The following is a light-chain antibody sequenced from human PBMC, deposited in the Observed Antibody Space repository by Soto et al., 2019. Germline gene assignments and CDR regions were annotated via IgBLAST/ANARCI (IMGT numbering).Light chain of an antibody. CDR1: NDDIGEYDY. CDR2: DVT. J-gene: IGLJ3*02. Sequence: QSALAQPASVSGSSGHSITISCTGTNDDIGEYDYVSWYQHHPGKAPKLMIYDVTNRPSGVSSRFSASKSGNTASLTISGLQAEDEADYYCSSYARSDTLLFGGGTKLTVL. V-gene: IGLV2-14*03. CDR3: SSYARSDTLL.